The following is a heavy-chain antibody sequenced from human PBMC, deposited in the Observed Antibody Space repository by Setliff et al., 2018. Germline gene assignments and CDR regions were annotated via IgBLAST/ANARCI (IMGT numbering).Heavy chain of an antibody. V-gene: IGHV1-3*04. CDR2: IYTDNGNT. CDR1: GYTFSANA. CDR3: ARGSRGFDY. J-gene: IGHJ4*02. Sequence: ASVKVSCKASGYTFSANAIHWVRQAPGQRLEWMGFIYTDNGNTKYSKNFQDRVAITRDTSASAAYMELSSLTSEDTAVYFCARGSRGFDYWGQGALVTVSS.